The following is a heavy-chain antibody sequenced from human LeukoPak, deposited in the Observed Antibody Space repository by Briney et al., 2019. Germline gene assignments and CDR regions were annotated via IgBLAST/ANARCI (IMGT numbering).Heavy chain of an antibody. Sequence: PGGCLRLSCAASGFTFSSYGMHWVRQAPGKGLEWVAVISYDGSNKYYADSVKGRFTISRDNAKNTLYLQMNSLRDEDTAVYYCASEIRLTRDYWGQGTLVTVSS. CDR3: ASEIRLTRDY. J-gene: IGHJ4*02. CDR1: GFTFSSYG. CDR2: ISYDGSNK. V-gene: IGHV3-30*03.